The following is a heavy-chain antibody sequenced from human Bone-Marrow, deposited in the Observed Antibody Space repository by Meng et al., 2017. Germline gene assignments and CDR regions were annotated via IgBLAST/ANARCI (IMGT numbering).Heavy chain of an antibody. CDR3: AREEIAAPWTHDAFDI. CDR2: ISAYNGNT. V-gene: IGHV1-18*01. J-gene: IGHJ3*02. Sequence: ASVKVSCKASGYTFTSYGISWVRQAPGQGLEWMGWISAYNGNTNYAQKLQGRVTMTTDTSTSTAYMELRSLRSDDTAVYYCAREEIAAPWTHDAFDIWGQGTMVTVSS. CDR1: GYTFTSYG. D-gene: IGHD6-13*01.